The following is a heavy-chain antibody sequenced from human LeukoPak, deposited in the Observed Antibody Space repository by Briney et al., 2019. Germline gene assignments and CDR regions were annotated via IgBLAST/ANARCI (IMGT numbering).Heavy chain of an antibody. CDR2: ISWNSGSI. CDR3: AKGGYQLPIYNWFDP. J-gene: IGHJ5*02. V-gene: IGHV3-9*01. Sequence: PGGSLRLSCAASGFTFDDYAMHWVRQAPGKGLEWVSGISWNSGSIGYADSVKGRFTISRDNAKNSLYLQMNSLRAEDTALYYCAKGGYQLPIYNWFDPWGQGTLVTVSS. D-gene: IGHD2-2*01. CDR1: GFTFDDYA.